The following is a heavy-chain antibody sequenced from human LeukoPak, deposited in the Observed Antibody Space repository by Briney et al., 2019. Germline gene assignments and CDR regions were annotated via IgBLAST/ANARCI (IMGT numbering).Heavy chain of an antibody. CDR3: ARQVGYYYDSSGSNYFDY. CDR2: IYYSGST. J-gene: IGHJ4*02. V-gene: IGHV4-39*01. CDR1: GGSISSCSYY. Sequence: SETLSLTCTVSGGSISSCSYYWGWIRQPPGKGLEWIGSIYYSGSTYYNPSLKSRVTISVDTSKNQFSLKPSSVTAADTAVYYCARQVGYYYDSSGSNYFDYWGQGTLVTVSS. D-gene: IGHD3-22*01.